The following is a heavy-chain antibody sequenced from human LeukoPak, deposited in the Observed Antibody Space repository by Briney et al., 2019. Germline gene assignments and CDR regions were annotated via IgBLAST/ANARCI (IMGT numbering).Heavy chain of an antibody. CDR3: AILNGPSNMDV. Sequence: GESLKISCKGSGYSFTSYWITWVHQMPGKGLEWMGRIDPSDSYTNYSPSFQGHVTISIDKSISTAYLQWSSLKASDTAMYYCAILNGPSNMDVWGQGTTVTVSS. D-gene: IGHD2-8*01. J-gene: IGHJ6*02. CDR2: IDPSDSYT. CDR1: GYSFTSYW. V-gene: IGHV5-10-1*01.